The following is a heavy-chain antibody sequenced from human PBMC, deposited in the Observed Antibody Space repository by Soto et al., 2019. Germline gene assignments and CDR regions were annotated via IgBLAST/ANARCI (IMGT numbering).Heavy chain of an antibody. CDR3: ARDRLYGAGLIDV. D-gene: IGHD3-10*01. CDR1: GFTFSSDG. V-gene: IGHV3-30-3*01. Sequence: QVQLVQSGGGVVQPGRSLRLSCAASGFTFSSDGMHWVRQAPGKGMEWVAVISSDGSDKYYPDSVKGQVTISRDNSKNTLYVQLNRMLAEDRALYFCARDRLYGAGLIDVWGQGTTVTVSS. J-gene: IGHJ6*02. CDR2: ISSDGSDK.